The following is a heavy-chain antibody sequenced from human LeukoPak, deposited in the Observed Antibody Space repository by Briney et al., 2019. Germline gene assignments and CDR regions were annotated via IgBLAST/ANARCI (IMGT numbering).Heavy chain of an antibody. CDR1: GFPFSSYS. Sequence: PGGSLRLSCAASGFPFSSYSMNWVRQAPGKGLEWLSSISSSSSYIYYADSLKGRFTISRDNAKNSLYLQMNSLRAEDTAVYYCARDGGSITGTTGLFDYWGQGTLVTVSS. D-gene: IGHD1-7*01. V-gene: IGHV3-21*01. J-gene: IGHJ4*02. CDR2: ISSSSSYI. CDR3: ARDGGSITGTTGLFDY.